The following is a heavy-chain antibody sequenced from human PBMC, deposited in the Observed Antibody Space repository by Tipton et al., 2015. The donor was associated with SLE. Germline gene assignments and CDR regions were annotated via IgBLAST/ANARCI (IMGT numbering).Heavy chain of an antibody. J-gene: IGHJ6*03. CDR1: GGSISSHY. CDR3: ARVGYSGTSPYYYYYMDV. D-gene: IGHD1-26*01. CDR2: IYGGGST. V-gene: IGHV4-59*11. Sequence: TLSLTCTVSGGSISSHYWSWIRQPPGKGLEWIGYIYGGGSTNYNPSLKSRVSMSVDTSRNQFSLNLSSVTAADTAIYYCARVGYSGTSPYYYYYMDVWGKGTTVTVSS.